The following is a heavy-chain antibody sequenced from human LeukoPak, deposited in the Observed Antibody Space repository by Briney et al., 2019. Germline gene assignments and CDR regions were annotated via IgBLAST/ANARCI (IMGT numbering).Heavy chain of an antibody. J-gene: IGHJ3*02. CDR2: ISSSGSTI. V-gene: IGHV3-48*03. CDR3: ARSLSAFDI. Sequence: GGSLRLSCAASGFTFSSYEMNWVRQAPGKGLEWVSYISSSGSTIYHADSVKGRFTISRDNAKNSLYLQMNSLRAEDTAVYYCARSLSAFDIWGQGTMVTVSS. CDR1: GFTFSSYE.